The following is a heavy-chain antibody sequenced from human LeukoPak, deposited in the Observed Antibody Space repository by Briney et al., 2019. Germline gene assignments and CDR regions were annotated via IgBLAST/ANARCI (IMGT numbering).Heavy chain of an antibody. CDR2: TYYRSKWHN. D-gene: IGHD1-26*01. Sequence: PSQTRSLTCVISGDSVSSNSATWNWIRQSPSRGLEWLGRTYYRSKWHNNYAVSVKSRITINPDTSKNQFSLQLNSVTPEDTAVYYCARGQGGATDYWGQGTLVTVSS. CDR3: ARGQGGATDY. CDR1: GDSVSSNSAT. V-gene: IGHV6-1*01. J-gene: IGHJ4*02.